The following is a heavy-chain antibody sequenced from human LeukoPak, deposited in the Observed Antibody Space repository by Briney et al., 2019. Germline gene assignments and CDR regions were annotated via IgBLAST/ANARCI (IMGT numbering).Heavy chain of an antibody. V-gene: IGHV3-15*01. CDR2: IRSKTDGGTT. CDR3: AKGPGRWELQGGWFDY. J-gene: IGHJ4*02. CDR1: GLTFSNAW. D-gene: IGHD1-26*01. Sequence: PGGSLRLSCVASGLTFSNAWMTWVRQAPGKGLEWVGLIRSKTDGGTTDYAAPVKGRFTISRDDSKNTLYLQMNSLRAEDTAVYYCAKGPGRWELQGGWFDYWGQGTLVTVSS.